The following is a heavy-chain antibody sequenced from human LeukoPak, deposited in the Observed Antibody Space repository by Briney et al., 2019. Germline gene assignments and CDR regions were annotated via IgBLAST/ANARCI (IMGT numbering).Heavy chain of an antibody. CDR3: AKGRYDILTGYPEFDY. CDR2: IRYDGSNK. J-gene: IGHJ4*02. Sequence: GGSLRLSCAASGFTFSSYGMHWVRQAPGKGLEWVAFIRYDGSNKYYADSVKGRFTISRDNSKNSLYLQMNSLRAEDTALYYCAKGRYDILTGYPEFDYWGQGTLVTVSS. D-gene: IGHD3-9*01. CDR1: GFTFSSYG. V-gene: IGHV3-30*02.